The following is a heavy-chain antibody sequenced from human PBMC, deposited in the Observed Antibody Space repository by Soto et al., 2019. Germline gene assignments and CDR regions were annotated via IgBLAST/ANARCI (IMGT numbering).Heavy chain of an antibody. Sequence: ASVKVSCKASGYTFTSYAMHWVRQAPGQRLEWMGWINAGNGNTKYSQKFQGRVTITRDTSASTAYMELSSLRSEDTFVYYCASFRVIVATYFDYWGQGTLVTVSS. D-gene: IGHD5-12*01. CDR2: INAGNGNT. CDR3: ASFRVIVATYFDY. V-gene: IGHV1-3*01. J-gene: IGHJ4*02. CDR1: GYTFTSYA.